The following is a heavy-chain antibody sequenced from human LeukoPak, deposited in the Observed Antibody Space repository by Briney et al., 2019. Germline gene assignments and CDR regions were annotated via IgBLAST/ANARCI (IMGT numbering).Heavy chain of an antibody. CDR1: GGSISSYY. D-gene: IGHD6-19*01. V-gene: IGHV4-59*01. Sequence: SETLSLTCTVSGGSISSYYWSWIRQPPGKGLEWIGYIYYSGSTNYNPSLKSRVTISVDTSKNQFSLTLSSVTAADTAVYYCARVAVAVDYWGQGTLVTVSS. CDR2: IYYSGST. CDR3: ARVAVAVDY. J-gene: IGHJ4*02.